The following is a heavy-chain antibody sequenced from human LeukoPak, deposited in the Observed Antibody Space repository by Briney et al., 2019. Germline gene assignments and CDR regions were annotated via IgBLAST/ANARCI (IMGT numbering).Heavy chain of an antibody. Sequence: SETLSLTCAVYGGSSSGYYWSWIRQPPGKGLEWIGEINHSGSTNYNPSLKSRVTISVDTSKNQFSLKLSSVTAADTAVYYCARNGASTVTSDYWGQGTLVTVSS. CDR2: INHSGST. D-gene: IGHD4-17*01. V-gene: IGHV4-34*01. CDR3: ARNGASTVTSDY. CDR1: GGSSSGYY. J-gene: IGHJ4*02.